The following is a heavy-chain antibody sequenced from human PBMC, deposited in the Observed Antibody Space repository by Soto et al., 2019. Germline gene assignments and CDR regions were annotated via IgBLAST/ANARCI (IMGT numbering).Heavy chain of an antibody. V-gene: IGHV4-31*03. CDR2: NFYSGIT. CDR1: GGSISSGNYH. J-gene: IGHJ6*03. D-gene: IGHD6-13*01. Sequence: QVQLQESGPGLVKPSQTLSLTCTVSGGSISSGNYHWSWIRQHPGKGLEWIGYNFYSGITYYNPSLKSRVTISVDTSKNQFSLKLSFVTAADTAVYYCARWAVAAAANYYYYYYMDVWGKGTTVTVSS. CDR3: ARWAVAAAANYYYYYYMDV.